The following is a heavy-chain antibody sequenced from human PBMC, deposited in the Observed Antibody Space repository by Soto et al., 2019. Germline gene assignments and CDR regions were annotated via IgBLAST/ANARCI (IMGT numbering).Heavy chain of an antibody. Sequence: SETLSLTCTVSGGSISSSSYYWGWIRQPPGKGLEWIGSIYYSGSTYYNPSLKSRVTISVDTSKNQFSLKLSSVTAADTAVYYCARPRTVRYCSGGSCYSVWFDPWGQGTLVTVSS. D-gene: IGHD2-15*01. J-gene: IGHJ5*02. V-gene: IGHV4-39*01. CDR2: IYYSGST. CDR1: GGSISSSSYY. CDR3: ARPRTVRYCSGGSCYSVWFDP.